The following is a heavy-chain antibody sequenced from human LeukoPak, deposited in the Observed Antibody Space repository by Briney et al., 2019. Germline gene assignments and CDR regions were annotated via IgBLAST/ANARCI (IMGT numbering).Heavy chain of an antibody. CDR2: ISAYNSNT. J-gene: IGHJ6*02. CDR1: GYTFTSYG. CDR3: ARYSDSSGFWYYYYYGMDV. D-gene: IGHD3-22*01. Sequence: GASLKVSCKASGYTFTSYGISWVRHAPGRGLERMGWISAYNSNTNYAQKLQGRVTMSTDTSTSTAYMELRSLRSDDTAVYYCARYSDSSGFWYYYYYGMDVWGQGTTVTVSS. V-gene: IGHV1-18*01.